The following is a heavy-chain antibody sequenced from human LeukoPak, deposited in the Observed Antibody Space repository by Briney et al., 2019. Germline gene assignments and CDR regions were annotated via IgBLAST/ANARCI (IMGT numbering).Heavy chain of an antibody. CDR2: ISGSGGST. CDR1: GFTFSSYA. V-gene: IGHV3-23*01. D-gene: IGHD1-26*01. J-gene: IGHJ3*02. Sequence: PGGSLRLSCAASGFTFSSYAMSWVRQAPGKGLEWVSAISGSGGSTYYADSVKGRFTISRDNSKNTLYLQMNSLRAEDTAVYYCAKASWGSYVRANAFDIWGQGTMVTVSS. CDR3: AKASWGSYVRANAFDI.